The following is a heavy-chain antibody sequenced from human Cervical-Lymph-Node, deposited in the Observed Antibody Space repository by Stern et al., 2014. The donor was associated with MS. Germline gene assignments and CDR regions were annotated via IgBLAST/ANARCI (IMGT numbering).Heavy chain of an antibody. CDR1: GYTFTSYD. D-gene: IGHD5-24*01. J-gene: IGHJ4*02. CDR2: MKPNSGNT. CDR3: AIGRDGYNYVSWNY. Sequence: VQLVQSGAEVKKPGASVKVSCKASGYTFTSYDINWVRQATGQGLEWMGRMKPNSGNTGYAQKFQGRVTMTRNTSISTAYMELSSLRSEDTAVYYCAIGRDGYNYVSWNYWGQGTLVTVSS. V-gene: IGHV1-8*01.